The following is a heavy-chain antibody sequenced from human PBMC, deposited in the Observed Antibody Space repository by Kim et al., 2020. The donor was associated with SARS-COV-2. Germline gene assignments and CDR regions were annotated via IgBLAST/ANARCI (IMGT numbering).Heavy chain of an antibody. CDR2: ISSSSSYT. V-gene: IGHV3-11*06. CDR1: GFTFSDYY. Sequence: GGSLRLSCAASGFTFSDYYMSWIRQAPGKGLEWVSYISSSSSYTNYADSVKGRFTISRDNAKNSLYLQINSLRAEDTAVYYCARESKGQLYSYDFWSGYYIPHRHYGMDVWGQGTTVTVSS. J-gene: IGHJ6*02. D-gene: IGHD3-3*01. CDR3: ARESKGQLYSYDFWSGYYIPHRHYGMDV.